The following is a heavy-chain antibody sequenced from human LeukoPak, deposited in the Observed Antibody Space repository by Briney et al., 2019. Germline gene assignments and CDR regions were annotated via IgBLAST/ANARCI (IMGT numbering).Heavy chain of an antibody. CDR3: ARGEYQLPQGN. D-gene: IGHD2-2*01. CDR2: IYSGGST. Sequence: GGSLRLSCAASGFTVSSNYMSWVRQAPGKGLEWVSVIYSGGSTYYADSVKGRFTISRDNSNNTLYLQMNSMRAEDTAVCYCARGEYQLPQGNWGQGTLVTVSS. J-gene: IGHJ4*02. V-gene: IGHV3-66*02. CDR1: GFTVSSNY.